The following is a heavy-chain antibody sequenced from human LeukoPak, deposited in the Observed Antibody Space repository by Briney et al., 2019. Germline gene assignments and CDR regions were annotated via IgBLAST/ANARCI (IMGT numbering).Heavy chain of an antibody. CDR1: GGSLSSYY. J-gene: IGHJ4*02. D-gene: IGHD5-12*01. CDR3: ASGGYDRYSPFDY. Sequence: PSETLSLTCTVSGGSLSSYYWSWIRQPPGKGLEWIGYIYYSGSTNYNPSLKSRVTISVDTSKNQFSLKLSSVTAADTAVYYCASGGYDRYSPFDYWGQGTLVTVSS. CDR2: IYYSGST. V-gene: IGHV4-59*01.